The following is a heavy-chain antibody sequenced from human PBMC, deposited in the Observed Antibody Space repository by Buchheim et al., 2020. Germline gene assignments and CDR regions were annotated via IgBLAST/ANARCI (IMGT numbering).Heavy chain of an antibody. CDR2: INYTGSA. CDR3: ASFVAGTFDF. J-gene: IGHJ4*02. V-gene: IGHV4-39*01. CDR1: GGSISSSSRY. D-gene: IGHD6-19*01. Sequence: QLQLQESGPGLVKPSETLSLTCTVTGGSISSSSRYWGWSRQPPGKGLEWIGSINYTGSAYYNPSLKSRVTTSIDTSKKQSALKLSAVAAADTAMYYCASFVAGTFDFWGQG.